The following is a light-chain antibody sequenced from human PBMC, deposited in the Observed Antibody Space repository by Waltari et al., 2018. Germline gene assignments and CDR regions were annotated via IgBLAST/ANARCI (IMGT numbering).Light chain of an antibody. CDR2: HAS. J-gene: IGKJ1*01. CDR1: QTICLS. Sequence: TVMTQSPATLSVSPGDRATLSCRTSQTICLSLAWYQHKPGQAPRLLIYHASTRATGIPARFSGSGSESEFTLTISSLQSEDVAVYYCQQYNRWPPGTFGQGTRVEI. CDR3: QQYNRWPPGT. V-gene: IGKV3-15*01.